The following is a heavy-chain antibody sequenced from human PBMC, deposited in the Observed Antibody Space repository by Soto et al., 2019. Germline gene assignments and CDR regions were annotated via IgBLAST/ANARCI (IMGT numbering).Heavy chain of an antibody. V-gene: IGHV4-34*01. J-gene: IGHJ4*02. CDR1: GVSLRGYY. D-gene: IGHD3-16*01. CDR3: ARGGGRIFDY. CDR2: INHSGDT. Sequence: QVQLQQWGAGLLKPSETLSLTCAAYGVSLRGYYWNWIRQPPGSGLAWIGEINHSGDTNYKSSLKRRVTISEDTAKNQSSRKLSSGTAADTAVDDCARGGGRIFDYWGQGTLVTVSS.